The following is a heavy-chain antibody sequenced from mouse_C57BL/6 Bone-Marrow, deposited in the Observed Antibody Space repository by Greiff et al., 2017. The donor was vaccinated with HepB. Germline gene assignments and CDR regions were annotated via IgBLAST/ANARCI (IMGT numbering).Heavy chain of an antibody. CDR1: GYTFTDYE. Sequence: VQLQQSGAELVRPGASVTLSCKASGYTFTDYEMHWVKQTPVHGLEWIGAIDPETGGTAYNQKFKGKAILTADKSSITAYMELRSLTSEDSAVYYCTREGKNSNWDWYFDVWGTGTTVTVSS. J-gene: IGHJ1*03. CDR3: TREGKNSNWDWYFDV. CDR2: IDPETGGT. D-gene: IGHD4-1*01. V-gene: IGHV1-15*01.